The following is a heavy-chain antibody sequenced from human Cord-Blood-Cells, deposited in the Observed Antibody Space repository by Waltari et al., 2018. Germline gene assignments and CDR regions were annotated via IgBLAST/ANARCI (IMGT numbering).Heavy chain of an antibody. Sequence: QVQLQESGAGLVKPSETLSLTCTVSGGSISSYYWSWIRQPPGKGLAWIGYIYYSGSTNYHPSHKRRVTISVVTSQHQFSRKLSAVPAADSAVYYCARHRMSSSSLGYWGQGTLVTVAS. CDR2: IYYSGST. CDR3: ARHRMSSSSLGY. J-gene: IGHJ4*02. D-gene: IGHD6-6*01. CDR1: GGSISSYY. V-gene: IGHV4-59*08.